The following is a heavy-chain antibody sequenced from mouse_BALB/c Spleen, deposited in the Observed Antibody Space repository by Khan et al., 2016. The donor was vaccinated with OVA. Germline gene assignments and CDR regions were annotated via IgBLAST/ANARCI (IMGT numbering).Heavy chain of an antibody. V-gene: IGHV3-6*02. D-gene: IGHD3-1*01. CDR2: IRFDGSN. CDR1: GYSITSGYF. CDR3: ARGGSSGPAWFTY. J-gene: IGHJ3*01. Sequence: EVQLQESGPGLVKPSQSLSLTCSVTGYSITSGYFWNWIRQFPGNELEWMGYIRFDGSNNNDPSLSNRISITRDSSKNHFFLKSNSVTPEDTATYCCARGGSSGPAWFTYWGHGTLVTVSA.